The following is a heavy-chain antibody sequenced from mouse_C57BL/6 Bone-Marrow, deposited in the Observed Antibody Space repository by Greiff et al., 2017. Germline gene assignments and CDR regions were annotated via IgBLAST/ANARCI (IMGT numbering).Heavy chain of an antibody. CDR3: AREWAYYYGSSD. CDR1: GYTFTDYY. CDR2: IYPGSGNT. V-gene: IGHV1-76*01. J-gene: IGHJ2*01. Sequence: VQLVESGAELVRPGASVKLSCKASGYTFTDYYINWVKQRPGQGLEWIARIYPGSGNTYYNEKFKGKATLTAEKSSSTAYMQLSSLTSEDSAVYFCAREWAYYYGSSDWGQGTTLTVSS. D-gene: IGHD1-1*01.